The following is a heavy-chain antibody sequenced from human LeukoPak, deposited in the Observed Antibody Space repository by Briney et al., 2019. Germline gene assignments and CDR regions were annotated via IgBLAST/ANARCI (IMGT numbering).Heavy chain of an antibody. CDR2: IYSSGSN. D-gene: IGHD5-12*01. Sequence: PSETLSLTCTVSGGSISGYFGSWIRQPAGKGLEWSGRIYSSGSNNYNPSLKSRGTMSLDASKNHLSLNLSSVTAEDTAVYYCAREPTSGREPTSGRPLDYWGQGTLVTVSS. CDR3: AREPTSGREPTSGRPLDY. J-gene: IGHJ4*02. CDR1: GGSISGYF. V-gene: IGHV4-4*07.